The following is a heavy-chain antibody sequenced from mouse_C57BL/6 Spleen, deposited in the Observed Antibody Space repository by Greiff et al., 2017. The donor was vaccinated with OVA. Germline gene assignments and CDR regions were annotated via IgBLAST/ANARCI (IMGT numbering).Heavy chain of an antibody. Sequence: VQRVESGAELVRPGASVTLSCKASGYTFTDYEMHWVKQTPVHGLEWIGAIDPETGGTAYNQKFKGKAILTADKSSSTAYMELRSLTSEDSAVYYCTRRYYGSSPYYFDYWGQGTTLTVSS. V-gene: IGHV1-15*01. CDR1: GYTFTDYE. D-gene: IGHD1-1*01. CDR2: IDPETGGT. J-gene: IGHJ2*01. CDR3: TRRYYGSSPYYFDY.